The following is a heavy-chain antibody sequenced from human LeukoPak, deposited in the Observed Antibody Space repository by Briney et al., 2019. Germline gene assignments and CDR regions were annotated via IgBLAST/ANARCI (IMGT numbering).Heavy chain of an antibody. D-gene: IGHD4-11*01. CDR3: ARGGPNYSNYVVSGP. CDR1: GGTFSSYA. J-gene: IGHJ5*02. V-gene: IGHV1-46*01. CDR2: INPSGGST. Sequence: GASVKVSCKASGGTFSSYAISWVRQAPGQGLEWMGIINPSGGSTSYAQKFQGRVTMTRDTSSSTVYMELSSLRSEDTAVYYCARGGPNYSNYVVSGPWGQGTLVTVSS.